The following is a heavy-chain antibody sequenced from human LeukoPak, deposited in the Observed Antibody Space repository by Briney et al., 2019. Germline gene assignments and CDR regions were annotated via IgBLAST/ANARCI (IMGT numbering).Heavy chain of an antibody. CDR2: IYSMGNT. J-gene: IGHJ4*02. V-gene: IGHV3-66*01. Sequence: GGSLRLSCAASGFTVRNNYVSWVRQAPGKGLDWVSVIYSMGNTYHVDSVKGRFTISRDNSKNTVYLQMNSLRPEDTAVYYCATMRDGYSWGAHYWGQGTLVTVSS. CDR3: ATMRDGYSWGAHY. D-gene: IGHD5-24*01. CDR1: GFTVRNNY.